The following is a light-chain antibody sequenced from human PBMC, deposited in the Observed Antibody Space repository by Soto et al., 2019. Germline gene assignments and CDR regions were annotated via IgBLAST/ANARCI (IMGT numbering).Light chain of an antibody. J-gene: IGLJ2*01. V-gene: IGLV2-11*01. CDR1: SSDVGGYNY. CDR3: AAWDDSLNGVL. CDR2: GND. Sequence: QSALTQPRSVSGSPGQSVTISCTGTSSDVGGYNYVSWYHQLPGTAPKLLIYGNDERPSGVPDRFSGSKSGTSASLAISGLQSEDEADYYCAAWDDSLNGVLFGGGTKLTVL.